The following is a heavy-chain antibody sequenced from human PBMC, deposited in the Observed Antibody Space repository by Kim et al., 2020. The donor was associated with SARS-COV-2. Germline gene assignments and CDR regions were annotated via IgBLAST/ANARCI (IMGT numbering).Heavy chain of an antibody. D-gene: IGHD6-19*01. CDR3: AKRQGNSSGWYYR. Sequence: PSLESRVTISVDKSKNQFSLKLSSVTAADTAVYYCAKRQGNSSGWYYRWGQGTLVTVSS. J-gene: IGHJ5*02. V-gene: IGHV4-4*02.